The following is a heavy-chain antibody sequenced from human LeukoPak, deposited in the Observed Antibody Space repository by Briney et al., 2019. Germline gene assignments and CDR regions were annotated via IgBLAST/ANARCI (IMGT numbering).Heavy chain of an antibody. CDR3: VRVKGTYFDF. V-gene: IGHV3-48*01. D-gene: IGHD1-1*01. J-gene: IGHJ4*02. CDR1: GFPFSSYS. Sequence: GGSPRLSCAASGFPFSSYSMNWVRQAPGKGLEWVSYISASGSNIYYLDSVKGRFTVFRDNAMNSLFLQMDRPRAEDTAVYYCVRVKGTYFDFWGQGTLVTVSS. CDR2: ISASGSNI.